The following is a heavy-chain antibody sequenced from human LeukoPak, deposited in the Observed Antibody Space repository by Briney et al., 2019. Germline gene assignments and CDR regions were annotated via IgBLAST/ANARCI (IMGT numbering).Heavy chain of an antibody. V-gene: IGHV1-18*01. Sequence: ASVKVSCKASGYTFTSYGISWVRQAPGQGLEWMGWISAYNGNTNYAQKLQGRVTMTTDTSTSTAYMELSSLRSEDTAVYYCARDAPLSCSGGSCYSDDTDYWGQGTLVTVSS. D-gene: IGHD2-15*01. J-gene: IGHJ4*02. CDR1: GYTFTSYG. CDR3: ARDAPLSCSGGSCYSDDTDY. CDR2: ISAYNGNT.